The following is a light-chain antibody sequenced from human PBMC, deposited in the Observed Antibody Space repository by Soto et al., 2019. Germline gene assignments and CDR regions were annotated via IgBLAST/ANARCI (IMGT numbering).Light chain of an antibody. CDR3: QQYYSYLPIT. CDR1: QGISSY. J-gene: IGKJ5*01. CDR2: AAS. V-gene: IGKV1-8*01. Sequence: AIRMTQSPSSFSASTGDRVTITCRASQGISSYLAWYQQKPGKAPKLLIYAASTLQSGVPSRFSGSGSGTDFTLTISSLQSEDFATYYCQQYYSYLPITFGQGTRLEIK.